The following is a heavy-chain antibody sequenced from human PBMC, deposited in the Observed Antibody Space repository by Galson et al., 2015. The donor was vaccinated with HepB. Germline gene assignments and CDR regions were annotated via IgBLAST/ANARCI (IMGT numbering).Heavy chain of an antibody. V-gene: IGHV3-23*01. CDR3: AKVRGAYYDILTGYYKPYHFDY. CDR1: GFTFSSYA. CDR2: ISGSGGST. Sequence: SLRLSCAASGFTFSSYAMSWVRQAPGKGLEWVSAISGSGGSTYYADSVKGRFTISRDNSKNTLYLQMNSLRAEDTAVYYCAKVRGAYYDILTGYYKPYHFDYWGQGTLVTVSS. J-gene: IGHJ4*02. D-gene: IGHD3-9*01.